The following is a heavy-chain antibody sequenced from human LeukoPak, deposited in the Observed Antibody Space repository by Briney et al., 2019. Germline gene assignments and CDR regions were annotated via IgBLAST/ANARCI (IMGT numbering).Heavy chain of an antibody. Sequence: PSETLSLTCTVSGGSLSSYYWSWIRQPPGKGLEWIGYISYSGSTNYNPSLKSRVTISVDTSKHQFSLKLSAVTAADTAVYYCARGPHKFDYWGQGSLVSVSS. V-gene: IGHV4-59*01. CDR3: ARGPHKFDY. CDR1: GGSLSSYY. J-gene: IGHJ4*02. CDR2: ISYSGST.